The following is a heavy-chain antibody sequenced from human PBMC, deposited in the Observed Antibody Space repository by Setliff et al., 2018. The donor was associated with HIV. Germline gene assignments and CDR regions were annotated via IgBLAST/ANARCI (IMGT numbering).Heavy chain of an antibody. Sequence: PSETLSLTCTVSGRSISSSTYYWGWLRQPPGKGLEWIGSIYYTGNPQYNPSLKSRVTISVDTSKNQFSLQLRSVTAADTAVYYCARPGMATLKVWVDNWGQGTLVTV. CDR3: ARPGMATLKVWVDN. D-gene: IGHD5-12*01. CDR1: GRSISSSTYY. CDR2: IYYTGNP. J-gene: IGHJ5*02. V-gene: IGHV4-39*01.